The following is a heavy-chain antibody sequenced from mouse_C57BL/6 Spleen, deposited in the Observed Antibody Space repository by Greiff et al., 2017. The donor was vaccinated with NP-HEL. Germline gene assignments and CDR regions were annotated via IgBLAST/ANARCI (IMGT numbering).Heavy chain of an antibody. Sequence: QVQLQQSGPELVKPGASVKISCKASGYAFSSSWMNWVKQRPGKGLEWIGRIYPGDGDTNYNGKFKSKATLTADKSSSTAYMQLSSLTSEDSAVYFCARREAYYSNYGYAMDYWGQGTSVTVSS. J-gene: IGHJ4*01. CDR1: GYAFSSSW. D-gene: IGHD2-5*01. CDR2: IYPGDGDT. V-gene: IGHV1-82*01. CDR3: ARREAYYSNYGYAMDY.